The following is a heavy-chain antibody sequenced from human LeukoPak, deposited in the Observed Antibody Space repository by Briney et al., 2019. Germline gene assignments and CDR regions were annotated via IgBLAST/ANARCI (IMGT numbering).Heavy chain of an antibody. CDR2: IYESGTT. Sequence: SETLSLTCAVYGESLNSYYWSWVRQPPGEGLGWIGEIYESGTTEYNLSLKSRVTISMVPSKQQFSLSLSSVTAADTAVYYCARGAWATRLGSWGLGTPVIVSS. V-gene: IGHV4-34*01. CDR1: GESLNSYY. CDR3: ARGAWATRLGS. J-gene: IGHJ4*02. D-gene: IGHD2-15*01.